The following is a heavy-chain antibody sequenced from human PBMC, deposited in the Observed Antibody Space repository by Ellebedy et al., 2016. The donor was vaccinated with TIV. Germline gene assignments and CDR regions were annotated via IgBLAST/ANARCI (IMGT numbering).Heavy chain of an antibody. D-gene: IGHD2-2*02. CDR1: GGSFSGYY. CDR2: INHSGST. V-gene: IGHV4-34*01. J-gene: IGHJ4*02. Sequence: SETLSLTXAVYGGSFSGYYWSWIRQPPGKGLEWIGEINHSGSTNYNPSLKSRVTISVDTSKNQFSLKLSSVTAADTAVYYCARVLVPAAIAVDYWGQGTLVTVSS. CDR3: ARVLVPAAIAVDY.